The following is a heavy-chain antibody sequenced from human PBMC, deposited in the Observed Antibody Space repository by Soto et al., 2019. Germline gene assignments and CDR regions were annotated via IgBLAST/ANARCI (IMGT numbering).Heavy chain of an antibody. V-gene: IGHV3-7*04. CDR2: IKEDGSEK. CDR3: ARDGYSSSWYI. D-gene: IGHD6-13*01. J-gene: IGHJ4*02. CDR1: GFPFSSYW. Sequence: GSLRLSCATSGFPFSSYWMSWVRQAPGKGLEWVANIKEDGSEKYYVDSVKGRFTISRDNAKNSLYLQMNSLRVEDTAVYYCARDGYSSSWYIWGQGTLVTVSS.